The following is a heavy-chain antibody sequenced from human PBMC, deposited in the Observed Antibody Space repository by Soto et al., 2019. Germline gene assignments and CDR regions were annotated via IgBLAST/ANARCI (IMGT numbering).Heavy chain of an antibody. D-gene: IGHD2-21*02. V-gene: IGHV4-30-4*01. Sequence: TSETLCLTCSVSGGSIGGGDGYWSWIRQPPGKGLEWIGYIYYSGSTYYNPSLKSRVTISVDTSKNQFSLKLSSVTAADTAVYYCARAMVVTQNWFDPWGQGTLVTVSS. CDR3: ARAMVVTQNWFDP. CDR2: IYYSGST. CDR1: GGSIGGGDGY. J-gene: IGHJ5*02.